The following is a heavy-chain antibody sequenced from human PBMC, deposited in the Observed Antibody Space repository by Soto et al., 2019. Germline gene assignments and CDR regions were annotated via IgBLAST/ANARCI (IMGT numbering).Heavy chain of an antibody. CDR1: GFTFSSYD. J-gene: IGHJ4*02. V-gene: IGHV3-13*01. CDR2: IAISGDT. Sequence: HPGGSLRLSCAASGFTFSSYDMHWVRQAPGKGLEWVSAIAISGDTFYSGSVKGRFTISRENAKNSLYLQMNSLRAEDTAVYYCARERDSYSSAWQEFDYWGQGTLVTVSS. D-gene: IGHD6-19*01. CDR3: ARERDSYSSAWQEFDY.